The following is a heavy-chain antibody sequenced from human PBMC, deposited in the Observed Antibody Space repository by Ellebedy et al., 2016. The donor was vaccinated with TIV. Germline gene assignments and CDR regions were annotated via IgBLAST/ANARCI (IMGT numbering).Heavy chain of an antibody. CDR3: AGAYSSSFLDY. CDR2: IWYDGSNK. Sequence: GGSLRLXXAASGFTFSSYGMHWVRQAPGKGLEWVAVIWYDGSNKYYADSVKGRFTISRDNSKNTLYLQMNSLRAEDTAVYYCAGAYSSSFLDYWGQGTLVTVSS. V-gene: IGHV3-33*08. D-gene: IGHD6-6*01. CDR1: GFTFSSYG. J-gene: IGHJ4*02.